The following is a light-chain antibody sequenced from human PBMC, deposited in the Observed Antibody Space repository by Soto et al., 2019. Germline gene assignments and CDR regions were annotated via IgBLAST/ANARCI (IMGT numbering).Light chain of an antibody. Sequence: QSALTQPASVSGSPGQSITISCTGTSSDVGGYNYASWYQQHPGKAPKLMIYDVSNRPSGVSNRFSGSKSGNTASLTISGLQAEDEADYYCSSYTSSSTIVVFGGGTKVTVL. CDR3: SSYTSSSTIVV. J-gene: IGLJ2*01. CDR2: DVS. V-gene: IGLV2-14*01. CDR1: SSDVGGYNY.